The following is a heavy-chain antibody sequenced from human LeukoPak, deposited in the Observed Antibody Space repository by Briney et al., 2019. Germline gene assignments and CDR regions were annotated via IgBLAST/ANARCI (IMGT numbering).Heavy chain of an antibody. CDR3: ARLSVIRGVTADY. V-gene: IGHV3-74*01. CDR1: GFTFDDYA. CDR2: INSDGSGT. J-gene: IGHJ4*02. D-gene: IGHD3-10*01. Sequence: PGGSLRLSCAASGFTFDDYAMHWVRQAPGKGLVWVSRINSDGSGTSYADSVMGRFTISRDNARNTLYLQTNSLRAEDTGVYYCARLSVIRGVTADYWGQGTLVTVSS.